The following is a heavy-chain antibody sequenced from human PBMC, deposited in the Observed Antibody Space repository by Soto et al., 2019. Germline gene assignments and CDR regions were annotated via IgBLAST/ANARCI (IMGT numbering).Heavy chain of an antibody. CDR1: GGSISNYY. CDR3: ARHRYSYGVYYFDY. Sequence: QVQLQESGPGLVKPSETLSLTCIVSGGSISNYYWSWIRQPPGKGLEWIGYIYYSGSTNYNPSLTSRVHISVDTSKNQFSLKLSSVTAADTAVYYCARHRYSYGVYYFDYWGQGTLVTVSS. D-gene: IGHD5-18*01. CDR2: IYYSGST. V-gene: IGHV4-59*08. J-gene: IGHJ4*02.